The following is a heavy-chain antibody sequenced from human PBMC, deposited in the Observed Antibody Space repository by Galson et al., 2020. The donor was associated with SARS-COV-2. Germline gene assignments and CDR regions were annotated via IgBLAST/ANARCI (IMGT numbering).Heavy chain of an antibody. CDR3: AREPTYGYSSGWYKVEDY. V-gene: IGHV4-34*01. CDR1: GGSFSGNY. Sequence: SETLSLTYGGSFSGNYWRWIRQPPGKGLEWIGEINHSGYTNYNPSLESRVTISLDTSKNQFSLKLSSVTAADTAVYYCAREPTYGYSSGWYKVEDYWGQGTLVTVSS. CDR2: INHSGYT. D-gene: IGHD6-19*01. J-gene: IGHJ4*02.